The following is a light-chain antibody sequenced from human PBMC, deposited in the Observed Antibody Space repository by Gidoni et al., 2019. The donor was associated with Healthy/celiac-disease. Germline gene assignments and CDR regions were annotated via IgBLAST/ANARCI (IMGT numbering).Light chain of an antibody. Sequence: DIQMTQSPSSLSASVGDRVTIPCQASQDISNYLNWFQQKPGTAPKLLIYDASNLETGVPSRFSGSGSGTDFTFTISSLQPEDVATYYCQQYNNFPLTFGGGTRVEIK. J-gene: IGKJ4*01. CDR3: QQYNNFPLT. CDR1: QDISNY. CDR2: DAS. V-gene: IGKV1-33*01.